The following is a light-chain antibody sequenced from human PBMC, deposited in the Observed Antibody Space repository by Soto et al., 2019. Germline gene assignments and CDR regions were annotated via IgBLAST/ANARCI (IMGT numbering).Light chain of an antibody. Sequence: DIPMTQSPSSLSASVGDRVTITCQASQDISNYLNWYQHKPGKAPKLLIYDASNLETGVPSRFSGSGSGTDFTFTISSLQPEDIATYYCQQYDNLLSFGGGTKVEIK. CDR1: QDISNY. J-gene: IGKJ4*01. CDR2: DAS. CDR3: QQYDNLLS. V-gene: IGKV1-33*01.